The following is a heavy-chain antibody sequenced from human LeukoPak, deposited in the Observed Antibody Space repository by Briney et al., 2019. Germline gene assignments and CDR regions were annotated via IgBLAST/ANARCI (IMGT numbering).Heavy chain of an antibody. J-gene: IGHJ4*02. Sequence: GGSLRLSCAASGFTFNSYAMSWVRQAPGKGLEWVSGISGSGGSTYYADSVKGRFTISRDNSKDTLYLQMNSLRAEDKAVYYCAKDMPSYAPIALDYWGQGTLVTVSS. D-gene: IGHD3-16*01. CDR2: ISGSGGST. CDR1: GFTFNSYA. CDR3: AKDMPSYAPIALDY. V-gene: IGHV3-23*01.